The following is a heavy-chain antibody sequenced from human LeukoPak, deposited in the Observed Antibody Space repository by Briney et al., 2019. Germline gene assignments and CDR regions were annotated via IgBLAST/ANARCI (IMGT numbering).Heavy chain of an antibody. J-gene: IGHJ5*02. Sequence: PSQTLSLTCTVSGGSISSGSYYWSWIRQPAGKGLEWIGRIYTSGSTNYNPSLKSRVTISVDTSKNQFSLKLSSVTAADTAVYYCARSRLPGTRGYWFDPWGQGTLVTVSS. D-gene: IGHD1-1*01. CDR1: GGSISSGSYY. CDR2: IYTSGST. V-gene: IGHV4-61*02. CDR3: ARSRLPGTRGYWFDP.